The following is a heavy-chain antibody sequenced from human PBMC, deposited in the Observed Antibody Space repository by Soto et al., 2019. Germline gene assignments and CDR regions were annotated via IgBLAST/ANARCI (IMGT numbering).Heavy chain of an antibody. J-gene: IGHJ5*02. Sequence: QVRLVESGGGVVQPGRSLRLSCAASGFTFSSYAMHWVRQAPGKGLEWVAVISYDGSNKYYADSVKGRFTISRDNSKNTLYLQMNSLRAEDTAVYYCARSPWAELIAAAGTGANWFDPWGQGTLVTVSS. D-gene: IGHD6-13*01. V-gene: IGHV3-30-3*01. CDR2: ISYDGSNK. CDR1: GFTFSSYA. CDR3: ARSPWAELIAAAGTGANWFDP.